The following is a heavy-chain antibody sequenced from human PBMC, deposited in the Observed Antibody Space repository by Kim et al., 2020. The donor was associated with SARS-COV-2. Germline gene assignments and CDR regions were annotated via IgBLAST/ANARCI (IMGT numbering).Heavy chain of an antibody. Sequence: ASVKVSCKVSGYTLTELSMHWVRQAPGKGLEWMGGFDPEDGETIYAQKFQGRVTMTEDTSTDTAYMELSSLRSEDTAVYYCATYKQWLVQAPFDYWGQGTLVTVSS. CDR1: GYTLTELS. CDR2: FDPEDGET. J-gene: IGHJ4*02. D-gene: IGHD6-19*01. V-gene: IGHV1-24*01. CDR3: ATYKQWLVQAPFDY.